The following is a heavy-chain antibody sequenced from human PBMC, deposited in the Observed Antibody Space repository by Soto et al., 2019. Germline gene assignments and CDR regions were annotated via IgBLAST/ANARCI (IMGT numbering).Heavy chain of an antibody. CDR1: GGSISSYY. CDR2: IYTSGST. J-gene: IGHJ6*02. CDR3: SAAAGTGDYYYYGMDV. V-gene: IGHV4-4*07. D-gene: IGHD6-13*01. Sequence: SETLSLTCTVSGGSISSYYWSWIRQPAGKGLEWIGRIYTSGSTNYNPSLKSRVTMSVDTSKNQFSLKLSSVTAADTAVYYCSAAAGTGDYYYYGMDVWGQGTTVTVS.